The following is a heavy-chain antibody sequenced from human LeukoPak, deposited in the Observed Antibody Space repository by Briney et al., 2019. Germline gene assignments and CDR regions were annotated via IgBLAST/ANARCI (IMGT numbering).Heavy chain of an antibody. Sequence: AGGSVRLSCAASGFTFSSYGMHWVRQAPGKGLEGVAFIRYDGSNKYYADSVKGRFTISRDNSKNTLYLQMNSLRAEDTAVYYCAKELSGYDFDEEDYYYMDVWGKGTTVTVSS. J-gene: IGHJ6*03. CDR1: GFTFSSYG. CDR2: IRYDGSNK. D-gene: IGHD5-12*01. CDR3: AKELSGYDFDEEDYYYMDV. V-gene: IGHV3-30*02.